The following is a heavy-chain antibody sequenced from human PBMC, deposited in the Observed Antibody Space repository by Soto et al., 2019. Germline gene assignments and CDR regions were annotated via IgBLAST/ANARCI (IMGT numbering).Heavy chain of an antibody. CDR2: ISWNSGSI. V-gene: IGHV3-9*01. J-gene: IGHJ5*02. D-gene: IGHD6-13*01. Sequence: EVQLVESGGGLVQPGRSLRLSCAASGFTFDDYAMHWVRQAPGKGLEWVSGISWNSGSIGYADSVKGRFTISRDNAKNSLYLQMNSLRAEDTALYYCAKAVSPYSSRSWFDPWGQGTLVTVSS. CDR1: GFTFDDYA. CDR3: AKAVSPYSSRSWFDP.